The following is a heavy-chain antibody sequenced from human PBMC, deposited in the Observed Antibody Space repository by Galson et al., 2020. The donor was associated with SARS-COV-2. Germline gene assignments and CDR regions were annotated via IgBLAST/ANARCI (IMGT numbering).Heavy chain of an antibody. CDR3: AKGEHTSGWPGNWFDP. CDR1: GFTFGAYG. CDR2: IRFVGSKK. V-gene: IGHV3-30*02. J-gene: IGHJ5*02. Sequence: QLGESLKISCAASGFTFGAYGIHWVRQAPGQGLEWVAFIRFVGSKKYYADSVKGRFTISRDNSQNTLYLQMNSLRTEDTAVYYCAKGEHTSGWPGNWFDPWGQGTLVTVSS. D-gene: IGHD6-19*01.